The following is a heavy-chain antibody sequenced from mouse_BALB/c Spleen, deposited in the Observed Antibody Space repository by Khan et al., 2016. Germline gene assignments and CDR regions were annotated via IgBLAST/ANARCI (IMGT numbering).Heavy chain of an antibody. CDR2: IDPENGDT. J-gene: IGHJ2*01. CDR1: VFNIKDYY. Sequence: VQLKQSGAELVRSGASVKLSCTASVFNIKDYYMHWVKQRPEQGLEWIGWIDPENGDTEYAPKFQGKATMTADTSSNAAYLQFSSLPAEDSAVYYCKAIYYGSDVYFDYWGQGTTLTVSS. CDR3: KAIYYGSDVYFDY. D-gene: IGHD1-1*01. V-gene: IGHV14-4*02.